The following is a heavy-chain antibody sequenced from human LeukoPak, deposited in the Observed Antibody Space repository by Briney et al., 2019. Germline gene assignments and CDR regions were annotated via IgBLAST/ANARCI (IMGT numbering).Heavy chain of an antibody. D-gene: IGHD3-22*01. V-gene: IGHV3-9*01. Sequence: GRSLRLSCAASGFTFDDYAMHWVRQAPGKGLEWVSGISWNSGSIGYADSVKGRFAISRDNAKNSLYLQMNSLRAEDTAVYYCASNYHYYDSSGYYPTTFDYWGQGTLVTVSS. CDR2: ISWNSGSI. CDR3: ASNYHYYDSSGYYPTTFDY. CDR1: GFTFDDYA. J-gene: IGHJ4*02.